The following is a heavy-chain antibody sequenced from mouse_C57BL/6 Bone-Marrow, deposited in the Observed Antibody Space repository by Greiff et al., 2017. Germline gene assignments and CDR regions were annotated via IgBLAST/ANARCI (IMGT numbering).Heavy chain of an antibody. CDR3: ARRVRGFAY. V-gene: IGHV5-6*02. CDR2: ISSGGSYT. Sequence: DVKLVESGGDLVKPGGSLKLSCAASGFTFSSYGMSWVRQTPDKRLEWVATISSGGSYTYYPASVKGRFTISRDNAKNTLYRQMSSLKSEDTAMYYCARRVRGFAYWGQGTLVTVSA. CDR1: GFTFSSYG. J-gene: IGHJ3*01.